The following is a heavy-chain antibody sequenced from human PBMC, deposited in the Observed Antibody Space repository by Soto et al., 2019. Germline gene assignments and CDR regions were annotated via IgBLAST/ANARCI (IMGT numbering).Heavy chain of an antibody. J-gene: IGHJ4*02. Sequence: VQLIVSGGGLVQPGGSLRLSCVASGFTFRNYAMNWVRQAPGTGLEWISDITSDGANTHYADSVKGRFTISRDNVDDTLFLHLNDVRGDDTDVYLCAKGPLEDCLGGSCDFGDLAQGVLVTVSS. V-gene: IGHV3-23*01. CDR2: ITSDGANT. CDR1: GFTFRNYA. CDR3: AKGPLEDCLGGSCDFGD. D-gene: IGHD2-15*01.